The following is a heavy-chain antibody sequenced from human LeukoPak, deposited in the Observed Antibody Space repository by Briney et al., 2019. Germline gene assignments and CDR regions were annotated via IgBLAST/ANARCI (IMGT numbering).Heavy chain of an antibody. Sequence: ASVKVSCKASGYTFTSYGISWVRQAPGQGLEWMGWISAYNGNTNYAQKFQGRVTMTRNTSISTAYMELSSLRSEDTAVYYCARGVSSGWYFPGKPTYGMDVWGQGTTVTVSS. CDR1: GYTFTSYG. CDR3: ARGVSSGWYFPGKPTYGMDV. J-gene: IGHJ6*02. CDR2: ISAYNGNT. V-gene: IGHV1-18*01. D-gene: IGHD6-19*01.